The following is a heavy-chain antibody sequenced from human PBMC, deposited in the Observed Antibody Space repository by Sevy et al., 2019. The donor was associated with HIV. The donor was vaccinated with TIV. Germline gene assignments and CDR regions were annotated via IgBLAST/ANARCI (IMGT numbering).Heavy chain of an antibody. CDR3: GGSETLXQXDX. V-gene: IGHV3-7*01. J-gene: IGHJ4*02. Sequence: GGSLRLSCAASGXXFYNYWMNWVRQAPGKGLEWVANIKQDGSEKYYVDSVKGRFTISRDNAKNSLYLQMNSLRVEDTAVYYCGGSETLXQXDXXXXGTLVTVSS. D-gene: IGHD3-10*01. CDR2: IKQDGSEK. CDR1: GXXFYNYW.